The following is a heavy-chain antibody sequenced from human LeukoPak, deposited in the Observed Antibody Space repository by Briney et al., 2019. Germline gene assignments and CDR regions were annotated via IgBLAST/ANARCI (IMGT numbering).Heavy chain of an antibody. CDR3: ATSHGSGSPVDY. J-gene: IGHJ4*02. CDR1: GYTLTELS. CDR2: FDPEDGET. V-gene: IGHV1-24*01. D-gene: IGHD1-26*01. Sequence: GASVKVSCKVSGYTLTELSMHWVRQAPGKGLEWMGGFDPEDGETIYAQKFQGRGTMTEDTSTDTAYMELSNLRSEDTAVYYCATSHGSGSPVDYWGQGTLVTVSS.